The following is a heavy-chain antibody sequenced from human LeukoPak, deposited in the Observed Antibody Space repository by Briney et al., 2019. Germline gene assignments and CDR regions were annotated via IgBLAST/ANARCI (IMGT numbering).Heavy chain of an antibody. J-gene: IGHJ4*02. D-gene: IGHD5-24*01. CDR3: ASSRGWLQPDY. CDR2: INSDGSST. Sequence: TGGSLRLSCAASGFTFSSYWMHWVRQAPGKGLVWVSRINSDGSSTSYADSVKGRFTSSRDNAKNTLYLQVNSLRAEDTAVYYCASSRGWLQPDYWGQGTLVTVSS. V-gene: IGHV3-74*01. CDR1: GFTFSSYW.